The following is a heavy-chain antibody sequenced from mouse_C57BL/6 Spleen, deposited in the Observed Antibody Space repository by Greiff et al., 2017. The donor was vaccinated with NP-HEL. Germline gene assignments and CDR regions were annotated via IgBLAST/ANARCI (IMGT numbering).Heavy chain of an antibody. CDR3: ARRGYDRDYYAMDY. J-gene: IGHJ4*01. CDR1: GYTFTSYW. CDR2: IDPSDSYT. V-gene: IGHV1-59*01. Sequence: QVQLQQPGAELVRPGTSVKLSCKASGYTFTSYWMHWVKQRPGQGLEWIGVIDPSDSYTNYNQKFKGKATLTVETSSSTAYMQLSSLTSEDSAVYYCARRGYDRDYYAMDYWGQGTSVTVSS. D-gene: IGHD2-2*01.